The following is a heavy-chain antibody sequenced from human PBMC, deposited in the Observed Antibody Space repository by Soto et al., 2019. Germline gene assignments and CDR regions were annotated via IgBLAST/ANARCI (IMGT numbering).Heavy chain of an antibody. CDR1: GGSINDFAYY. D-gene: IGHD3-16*01. J-gene: IGHJ5*02. CDR3: ARRERYYGSPGWFDP. V-gene: IGHV4-39*01. CDR2: VYHNENT. Sequence: PSETLSLTCTVSGGSINDFAYYWGWIRQAPGKGLEWIGTVYHNENTYYNPSLKSRITISADTAKNQFSLNLRSVTAADTAIYFCARRERYYGSPGWFDPWGQGTLVIVSS.